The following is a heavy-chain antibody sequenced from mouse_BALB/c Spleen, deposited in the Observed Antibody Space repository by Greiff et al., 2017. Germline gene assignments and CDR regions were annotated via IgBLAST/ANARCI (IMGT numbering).Heavy chain of an antibody. J-gene: IGHJ1*01. CDR1: GYSITSDYA. Sequence: EVQLVESGPGLVKPSQSLSLTCTVTGYSITSDYAWNWIRQFPGNKLEWMGYISYSGSTSYNPSLKSRISITRDTSKNQFFLQLNSVTTEDTATYYCARAAHYYGFYWYFDVWGAGTTVTVSS. CDR2: ISYSGST. D-gene: IGHD1-2*01. CDR3: ARAAHYYGFYWYFDV. V-gene: IGHV3-2*02.